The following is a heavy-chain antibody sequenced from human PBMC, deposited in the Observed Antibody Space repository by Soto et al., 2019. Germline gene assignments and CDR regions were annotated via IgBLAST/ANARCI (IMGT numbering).Heavy chain of an antibody. J-gene: IGHJ4*02. D-gene: IGHD3-22*01. V-gene: IGHV3-73*02. CDR1: GFTFSGSA. CDR3: TRLDYDDSSGYYPVAY. Sequence: EVQLVESGGGLVQPGGSLKLSCAASGFTFSGSAIHWVRQASGKGLEWVGRIRSKTNTYATAYAVSVKGRFTISRDDSKSTAYLQMNSLKTEDTAVYFCTRLDYDDSSGYYPVAYWGQGTLVTVSS. CDR2: IRSKTNTYAT.